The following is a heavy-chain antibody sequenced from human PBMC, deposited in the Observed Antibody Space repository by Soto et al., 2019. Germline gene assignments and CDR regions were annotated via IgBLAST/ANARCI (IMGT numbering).Heavy chain of an antibody. CDR2: ISYDGSNK. CDR3: AKTYYYDSSGYYDPNFDY. D-gene: IGHD3-22*01. Sequence: QVQLVESGGGVVQPGRSLRLSCAASGFTFSSYGMHWVRQAPGKGLEWVAVISYDGSNKYYADSVKGRFTISRDNSKNKLYLQMNSLRAEDTAVYYCAKTYYYDSSGYYDPNFDYWGQGTLVTVSS. V-gene: IGHV3-30*18. CDR1: GFTFSSYG. J-gene: IGHJ4*02.